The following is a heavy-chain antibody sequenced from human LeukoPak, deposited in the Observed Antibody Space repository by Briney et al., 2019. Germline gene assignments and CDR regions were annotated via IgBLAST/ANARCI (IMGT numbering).Heavy chain of an antibody. Sequence: GGSLRLSCAASGFTFDDYGMSWVRQAPGKGLEWVSGINWNGGSTGYADSVKGRFTISRDNAKNSLYLQMNSLRAEDTALYYWARDRGRWLRGSGDYWGQGTLVTVSS. CDR2: INWNGGST. D-gene: IGHD5-12*01. V-gene: IGHV3-20*04. J-gene: IGHJ4*02. CDR1: GFTFDDYG. CDR3: ARDRGRWLRGSGDY.